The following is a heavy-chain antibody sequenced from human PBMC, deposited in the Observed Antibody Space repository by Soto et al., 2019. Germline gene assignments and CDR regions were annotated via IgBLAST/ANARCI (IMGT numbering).Heavy chain of an antibody. J-gene: IGHJ5*02. CDR2: ISSGRAYI. CDR3: ARDQGGSYDSWFDP. V-gene: IGHV3-21*06. D-gene: IGHD1-26*01. Sequence: EVQVVESGGGLVKPGGSLRLSCTFTFSMYSMNWVRQAPGKGLEWVASISSGRAYIKYAESLKGRFTISRDNAKNSLHLQMNSLRAEDTAIYHCARDQGGSYDSWFDPWGQGTLVTVSS. CDR1: TFSMYS.